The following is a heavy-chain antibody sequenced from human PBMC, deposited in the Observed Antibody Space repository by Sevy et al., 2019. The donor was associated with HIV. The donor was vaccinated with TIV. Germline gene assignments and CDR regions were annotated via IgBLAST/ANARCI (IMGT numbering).Heavy chain of an antibody. CDR2: FDPEGGER. V-gene: IGHV1-24*01. CDR1: GYTLTQLS. CDR3: ATGREYYEGNSGYFDY. Sequence: ASVKVSCKVSGYTLTQLSMHWVRQAPGKGLEWLGSFDPEGGERIYAQKFQGRFTMTEETSTDTAYMELSSLRSEDTAIYYCATGREYYEGNSGYFDYWGQGTLVTVSS. D-gene: IGHD3-3*01. J-gene: IGHJ4*02.